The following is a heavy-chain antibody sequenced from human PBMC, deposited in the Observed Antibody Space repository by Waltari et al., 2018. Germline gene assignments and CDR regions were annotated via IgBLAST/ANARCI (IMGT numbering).Heavy chain of an antibody. CDR3: TGGAVTGTDF. CDR2: IRSKPNNYAT. D-gene: IGHD6-13*01. V-gene: IGHV3-73*01. J-gene: IGHJ4*02. Sequence: EVQVVESGGGLVQPGGSMKLSCATSGFTFSGSTIHWLRPTSGKGLEWIGRIRSKPNNYATRYTASVEGRFTISRDDSENTAYLQMSSLMTEDTAVYYCTGGAVTGTDFWGQGTLVTVSS. CDR1: GFTFSGST.